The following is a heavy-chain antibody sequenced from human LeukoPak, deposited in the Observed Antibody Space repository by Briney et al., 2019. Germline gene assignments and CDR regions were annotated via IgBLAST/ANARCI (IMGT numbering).Heavy chain of an antibody. CDR1: GYSFTNYR. Sequence: GESLKISCKASGYSFTNYRIGWGRQMPGKGLGWMGSISPDDSDTRYSPSFQGQVTISADKSMGTVFLQWTSLRASDTAIYYCARRGLADYWGQGTLVTVSS. J-gene: IGHJ4*02. V-gene: IGHV5-51*01. CDR2: ISPDDSDT. D-gene: IGHD6-19*01. CDR3: ARRGLADY.